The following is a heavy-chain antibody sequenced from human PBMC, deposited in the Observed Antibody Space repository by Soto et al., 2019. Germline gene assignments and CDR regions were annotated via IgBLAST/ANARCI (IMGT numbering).Heavy chain of an antibody. Sequence: GGSLRLSCAAFGFSYDEYDIQWVRQAPGKGLEWVSIISGGGDTSYYADSVKGRFTISRDNSRNTLYLQMNSLRAGDSAKYYCAKEGTSGLYYFDYWGPGTLVTVSS. V-gene: IGHV3-23*01. CDR2: ISGGGDTS. D-gene: IGHD6-19*01. CDR3: AKEGTSGLYYFDY. J-gene: IGHJ4*02. CDR1: GFSYDEYD.